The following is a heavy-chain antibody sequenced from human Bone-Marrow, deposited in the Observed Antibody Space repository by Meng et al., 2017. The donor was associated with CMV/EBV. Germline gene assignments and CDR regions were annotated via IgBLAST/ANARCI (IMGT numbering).Heavy chain of an antibody. CDR2: ISAYNGNT. D-gene: IGHD2-2*01. V-gene: IGHV1-18*01. Sequence: ASVKVSCKASGYTFTSYGISWVRQAPGQGLEWMGWISAYNGNTNYAQKLQGRVTMTTDTSKSTAYMELRSLRSDDTAVYYCARGQYQLLPYYYYGMDVWGQGTTVTVSS. CDR3: ARGQYQLLPYYYYGMDV. CDR1: GYTFTSYG. J-gene: IGHJ6*02.